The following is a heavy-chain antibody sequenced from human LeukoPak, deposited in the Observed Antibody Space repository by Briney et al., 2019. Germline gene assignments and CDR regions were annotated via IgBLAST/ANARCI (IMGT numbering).Heavy chain of an antibody. D-gene: IGHD6-13*01. Sequence: GGPLRLSCAAYGFTFSNYWMHWVRQAPGKGLVWVSRINSDGSSRNYADSVKGRFTISRDNAKNTLYLQMNSLRAEDTAVYYCASASSHRIAAGGDYWGQGTLATVSS. CDR3: ASASSHRIAAGGDY. CDR1: GFTFSNYW. CDR2: INSDGSSR. J-gene: IGHJ4*02. V-gene: IGHV3-74*01.